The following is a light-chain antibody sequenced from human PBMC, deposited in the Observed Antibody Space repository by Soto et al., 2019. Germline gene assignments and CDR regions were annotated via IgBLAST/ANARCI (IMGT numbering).Light chain of an antibody. CDR1: QGISSY. J-gene: IGKJ5*01. CDR3: QQYYSYPQIT. CDR2: AAS. V-gene: IGKV1-8*01. Sequence: AIRMTQSPSSFSASTGDRVTITCRASQGISSYLAWSQQKPGKAPKLLIYAASTLQSGVPSRFSGSGSGTDFTLTISCLQSEDFATYYCQQYYSYPQITFGQGTRLEIK.